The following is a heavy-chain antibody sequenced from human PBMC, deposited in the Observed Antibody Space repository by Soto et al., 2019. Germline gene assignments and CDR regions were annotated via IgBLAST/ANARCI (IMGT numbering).Heavy chain of an antibody. V-gene: IGHV1-46*01. CDR3: ARGGSVAVMTDGFDY. J-gene: IGHJ4*02. Sequence: QVQLVQSGAEVKKPGASVKVSCKTSGYTFTSYYMHWVRQAPGQGLEWMAIINPSGGNTRYAQKFQCRVTMTRDTSTSTVYMEMSSLRSEDTAVYYCARGGSVAVMTDGFDYWGQGTLVTVSS. D-gene: IGHD2-21*02. CDR1: GYTFTSYY. CDR2: INPSGGNT.